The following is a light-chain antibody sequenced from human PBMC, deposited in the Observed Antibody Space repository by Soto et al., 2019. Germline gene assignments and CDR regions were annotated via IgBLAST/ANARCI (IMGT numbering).Light chain of an antibody. CDR3: QQLYIFPLT. J-gene: IGKJ5*01. V-gene: IGKV1-9*01. CDR1: QGISSF. Sequence: DIHLTQSPSFLSASVGDRVTITWGASQGISSFLAWYQQKPGKAPNLLMYAASTLQSGVPSRFSGGESGTEYNLTISSLQTEDSATYYCQQLYIFPLTFGQGTRLEIK. CDR2: AAS.